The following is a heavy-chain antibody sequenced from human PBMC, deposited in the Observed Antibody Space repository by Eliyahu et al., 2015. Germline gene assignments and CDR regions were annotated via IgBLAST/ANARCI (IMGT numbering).Heavy chain of an antibody. CDR1: GYNXPNYW. CDR2: VDPSDSYN. D-gene: IGHD3-22*01. V-gene: IGHV5-10-1*03. CDR3: ALQYDSSGYDY. J-gene: IGHJ4*02. Sequence: EVQLVQSGAEVKKPGESXRISCKGSGYNXPNYWIXWVRQMPGKGLEWVGRVDPSDSYNNYSQSFQGHVSISVDKSISTAYLQWSSLKASDTGIYYCALQYDSSGYDYWGQGTLVTVSS.